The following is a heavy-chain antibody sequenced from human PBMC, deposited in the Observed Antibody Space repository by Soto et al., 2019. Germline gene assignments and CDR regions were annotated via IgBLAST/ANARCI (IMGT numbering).Heavy chain of an antibody. J-gene: IGHJ5*01. CDR1: GFTFTSYG. D-gene: IGHD2-2*01. V-gene: IGHV3-33*01. CDR3: ARGVPAGKGWFDS. CDR2: IWFDGSKE. Sequence: GGSLRLSCEASGFTFTSYGMHWVRQAPGKGLEWVAVIWFDGSKEYYADSVKGRFNVSRDNSKNTVYLEMNSPRTVDTAVYYCARGVPAGKGWFDSWGQGXLVTVYS.